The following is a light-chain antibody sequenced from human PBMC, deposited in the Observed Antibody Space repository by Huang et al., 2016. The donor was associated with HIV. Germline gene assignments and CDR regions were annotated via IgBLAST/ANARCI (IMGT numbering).Light chain of an antibody. J-gene: IGKJ4*01. CDR1: QDISNY. CDR2: DAS. CDR3: QQYENGLT. V-gene: IGKV1-33*01. Sequence: DIQMTQSPSSLSASVGDRVTITCQASQDISNYLNWYQQKPGKAPKLLIYDASNLETGVPSRFSGSESGTDFTFTINSLQPEDVARYYCQQYENGLTFGGGTKVEI.